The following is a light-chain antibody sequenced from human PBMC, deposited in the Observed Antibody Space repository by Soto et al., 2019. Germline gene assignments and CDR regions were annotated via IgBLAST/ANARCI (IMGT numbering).Light chain of an antibody. J-gene: IGKJ5*01. CDR2: DAS. V-gene: IGKV3-11*01. Sequence: ETVLTQSPATLSLSPGERATLSCGASQSVDMYLAWYQQKPGQAPRLLIYDASNRATGIPARFSGSGSGTDFTLTISSLEPEDFALCYCQQRKYWPPLTFGQGTRLEIK. CDR1: QSVDMY. CDR3: QQRKYWPPLT.